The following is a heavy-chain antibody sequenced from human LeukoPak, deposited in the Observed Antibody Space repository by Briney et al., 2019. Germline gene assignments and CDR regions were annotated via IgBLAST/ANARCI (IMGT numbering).Heavy chain of an antibody. D-gene: IGHD6-6*01. CDR3: ARSPRHDSEYYYYYMDV. CDR2: IFSGGGI. CDR1: EFTVSNHC. V-gene: IGHV3-66*02. Sequence: GGSLRLSCTISEFTVSNHCMTWVRQAPGKGLEWVSLIFSGGGINYADSVKGRFTISRDNSKNTVFLQMSSLRVEDTAVYYCARSPRHDSEYYYYYMDVWGRGTTVTVSS. J-gene: IGHJ6*03.